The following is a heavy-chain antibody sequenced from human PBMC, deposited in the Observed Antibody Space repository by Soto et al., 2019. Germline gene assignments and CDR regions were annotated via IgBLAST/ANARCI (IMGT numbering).Heavy chain of an antibody. Sequence: EVQLVESGGGLVQPGGSLRLSCAASGFTFSNYWMSWVRQAPGKGLEWVANIKQDGSEKYYVDSVKGRFTISRDNAKKPLDLQMTGVRADDTAVYYCASGLGELGVWGQGTTVTVS. CDR2: IKQDGSEK. CDR1: GFTFSNYW. CDR3: ASGLGELGV. D-gene: IGHD1-26*01. V-gene: IGHV3-7*01. J-gene: IGHJ6*02.